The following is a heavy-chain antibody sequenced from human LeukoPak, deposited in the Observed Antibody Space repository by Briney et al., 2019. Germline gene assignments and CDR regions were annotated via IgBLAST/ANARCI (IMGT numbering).Heavy chain of an antibody. CDR2: MNVKSGTA. J-gene: IGHJ5*02. D-gene: IGHD3-16*01. CDR1: GYPFTSYD. V-gene: IGHV1-8*01. Sequence: ASVKVSCKASGYPFTSYDLNWVRQAPGQRLEWMGCMNVKSGTADYASKFQGRVTMTRNTSISTAYMELSSLRPEDTAVYYCARLPRHLGASWGQGTLVNVSS. CDR3: ARLPRHLGAS.